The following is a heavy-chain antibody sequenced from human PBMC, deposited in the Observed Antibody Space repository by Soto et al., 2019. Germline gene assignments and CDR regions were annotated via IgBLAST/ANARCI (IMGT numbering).Heavy chain of an antibody. D-gene: IGHD2-2*01. Sequence: QVQLVQSGAEVKKPGSSVKVSCKASGGTFSSYPISWVRQAPGQGLEWMGGIIPIFGTANYAQKFQGRVTITADKSTSTAYLELSSLRSDETAVYYCAREAVPVAKGGGGAFDIWGQGTMVTVSS. CDR2: IIPIFGTA. CDR1: GGTFSSYP. CDR3: AREAVPVAKGGGGAFDI. V-gene: IGHV1-69*06. J-gene: IGHJ3*02.